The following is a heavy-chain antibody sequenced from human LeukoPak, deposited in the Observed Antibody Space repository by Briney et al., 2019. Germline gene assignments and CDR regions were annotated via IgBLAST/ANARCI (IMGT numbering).Heavy chain of an antibody. CDR3: AKDLVGPVVVAARERFYYYYGMDV. V-gene: IGHV3-30*18. CDR2: ISYDGSNK. Sequence: GRSLRLSCAASGFIFSNYGMHWVRQAPGKGLEWVAVISYDGSNKYYADSVKGRFTISRDNFKNTLYLQMNSLRAEDTAVYCCAKDLVGPVVVAARERFYYYYGMDVWGQGTTVTVSS. J-gene: IGHJ6*02. D-gene: IGHD2-15*01. CDR1: GFIFSNYG.